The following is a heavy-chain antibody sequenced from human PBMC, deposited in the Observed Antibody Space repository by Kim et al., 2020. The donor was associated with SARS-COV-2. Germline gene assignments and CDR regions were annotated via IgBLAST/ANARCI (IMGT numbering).Heavy chain of an antibody. Sequence: NSGNTGYAQKFQGRVTMTRNTSISTAYMELSSLRSEDTAVYYCARGSGDYWGQGTLVTVSS. V-gene: IGHV1-8*01. J-gene: IGHJ4*02. CDR3: ARGSGDY. CDR2: NSGNT.